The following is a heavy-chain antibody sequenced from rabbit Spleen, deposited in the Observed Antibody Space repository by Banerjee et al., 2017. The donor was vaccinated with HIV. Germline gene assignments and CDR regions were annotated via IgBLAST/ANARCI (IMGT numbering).Heavy chain of an antibody. V-gene: IGHV1S45*01. D-gene: IGHD3-3*01. CDR3: ARRDSSVWNAFNF. CDR1: GFYFSDRDV. J-gene: IGHJ6*01. Sequence: QEQLEESGGGLVQPEGSLTLTCKGSGFYFSDRDVMCWVRQAPGKGLEWIACIDSGSSGFTYFASWAKGRFTISKTSSTTVTLQMHSLTAADTATYFCARRDSSVWNAFNFWGPGTLVTVS. CDR2: IDSGSSGFT.